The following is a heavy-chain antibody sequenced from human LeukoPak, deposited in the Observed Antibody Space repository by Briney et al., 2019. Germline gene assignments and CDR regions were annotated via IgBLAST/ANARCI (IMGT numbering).Heavy chain of an antibody. J-gene: IGHJ4*02. D-gene: IGHD6-19*01. CDR3: ARDFGGIAVADNFDY. V-gene: IGHV3-21*01. CDR1: GFTFSSYS. Sequence: GGSLRLSCAASGFTFSSYSMNWVRQAPEKVLEWVSSISSSSSYIYYADSVKGRLTISRDNAKNSLYLQMNSLRAEDTAVYYCARDFGGIAVADNFDYWGQGTLVTVSS. CDR2: ISSSSSYI.